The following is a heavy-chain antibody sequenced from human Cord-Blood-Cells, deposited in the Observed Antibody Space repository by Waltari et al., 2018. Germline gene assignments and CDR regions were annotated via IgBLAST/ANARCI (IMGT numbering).Heavy chain of an antibody. D-gene: IGHD2-15*01. CDR1: GVTSRSYA. V-gene: IGHV1-69*01. Sequence: QVQLVQSGAELKQPGSSVKVSCKASGVTSRSYAISWLRQSPGQALEWMGGIIPIFGRANYAQKFQGRVTITADEYTSTAYMELSSLRSEDTAVYYWAGDPGGYGGNNWFDPWGQGTLVTVSS. CDR2: IIPIFGRA. J-gene: IGHJ5*02. CDR3: AGDPGGYGGNNWFDP.